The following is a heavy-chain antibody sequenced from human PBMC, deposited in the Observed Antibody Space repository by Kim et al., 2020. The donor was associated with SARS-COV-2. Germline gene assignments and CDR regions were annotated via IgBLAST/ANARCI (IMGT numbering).Heavy chain of an antibody. Sequence: ADSMKGRFTISRDKSKNTLYLQMNSLRAEDTAVYYCARDYGEGWGTYWPDYWGQGTLVTVSS. D-gene: IGHD3-10*01. J-gene: IGHJ4*02. V-gene: IGHV3-33*01. CDR3: ARDYGEGWGTYWPDY.